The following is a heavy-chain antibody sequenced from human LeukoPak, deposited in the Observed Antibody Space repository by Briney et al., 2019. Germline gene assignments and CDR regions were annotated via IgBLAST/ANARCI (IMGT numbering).Heavy chain of an antibody. CDR3: ARFSTDGSGSYFPL. Sequence: GGSLRLSCAASGFAFSSYSMNWVRQAPGKGLEWVAAISRSSTYIYYADSLRGRFTISRDNAKNSLYLQMNSLRVEDTAVYYCARFSTDGSGSYFPLWGQGTLVTVSS. CDR1: GFAFSSYS. V-gene: IGHV3-21*01. D-gene: IGHD3-10*01. J-gene: IGHJ4*02. CDR2: ISRSSTYI.